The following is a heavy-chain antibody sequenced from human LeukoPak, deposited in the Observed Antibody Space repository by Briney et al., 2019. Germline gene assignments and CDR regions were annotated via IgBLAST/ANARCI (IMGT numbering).Heavy chain of an antibody. J-gene: IGHJ4*02. Sequence: SETLSLTCAVYGGSFSGYYWGWIRQPPGKGLEWIGEINHSGSTNYNPSLKSRVTISVDTSKNQFSLKLSSVTAADTAVYYCARGPLRGDGYNYHDYWGQGTLVTVSS. V-gene: IGHV4-34*01. CDR2: INHSGST. D-gene: IGHD5-24*01. CDR3: ARGPLRGDGYNYHDY. CDR1: GGSFSGYY.